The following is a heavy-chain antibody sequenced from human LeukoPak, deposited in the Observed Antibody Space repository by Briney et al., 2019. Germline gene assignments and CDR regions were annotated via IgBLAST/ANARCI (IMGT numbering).Heavy chain of an antibody. D-gene: IGHD3-22*01. J-gene: IGHJ4*02. CDR3: ARVGSSAYHSDY. CDR2: IYYSGRT. Sequence: SETLSLTCTVSGGSISSSIYYWGWVRQPPGKGLEWIGSIYYSGRTYSHPSLKSRVTISVDTSKTQFSLKLNSVTAADTAVYYCARVGSSAYHSDYWGQGTLVTVSS. CDR1: GGSISSSIYY. V-gene: IGHV4-39*07.